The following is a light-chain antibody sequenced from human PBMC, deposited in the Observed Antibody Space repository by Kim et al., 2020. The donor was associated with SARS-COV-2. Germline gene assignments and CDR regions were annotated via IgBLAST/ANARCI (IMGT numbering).Light chain of an antibody. Sequence: APGGDRVNITSRARQEISLSLAWYQQSPGKVPNLLLYAASPLQSGVPSRFSGSGSGTEFTLTISSPQPEDVATYYCQKYDSAPWTFGPGTRVDIK. J-gene: IGKJ1*01. V-gene: IGKV1-27*01. CDR1: QEISLS. CDR3: QKYDSAPWT. CDR2: AAS.